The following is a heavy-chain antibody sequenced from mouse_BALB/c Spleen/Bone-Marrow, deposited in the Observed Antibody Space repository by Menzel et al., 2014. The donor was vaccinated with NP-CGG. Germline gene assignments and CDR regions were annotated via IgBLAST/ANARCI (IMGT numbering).Heavy chain of an antibody. CDR1: GFNIKDYY. CDR2: IDPENGNT. J-gene: IGHJ1*01. CDR3: ASGYYGSSPYWYFDV. Sequence: VQLQQSGAELVRPGALVKLSCKASGFNIKDYYMHWVKQRPEQGLEWIGWIDPENGNTIYDPKFQGKASITADTSSNTAYPQLSSLTSEDTAVYYCASGYYGSSPYWYFDVWGAGTTVTVSS. V-gene: IGHV14-1*02. D-gene: IGHD1-1*01.